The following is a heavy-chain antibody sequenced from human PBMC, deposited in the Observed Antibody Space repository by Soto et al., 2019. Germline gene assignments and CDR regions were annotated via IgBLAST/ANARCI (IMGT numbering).Heavy chain of an antibody. CDR1: GFTFSSYA. CDR3: AKDLLSSEYSSSFVVDY. J-gene: IGHJ4*02. Sequence: EVQLLESGGGLVQPGGSLRLSCAASGFTFSSYAMSWVRQAPGKGLERVSAISGSGGSTYYADSVKGRFTISRDNSKNTLYLQMNSLRAEDTAVYYCAKDLLSSEYSSSFVVDYWGQGTLVTVSS. D-gene: IGHD6-6*01. V-gene: IGHV3-23*01. CDR2: ISGSGGST.